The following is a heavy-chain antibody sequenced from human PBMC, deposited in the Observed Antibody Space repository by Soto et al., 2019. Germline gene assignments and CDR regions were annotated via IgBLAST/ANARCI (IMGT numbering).Heavy chain of an antibody. CDR2: ISSGGDTV. D-gene: IGHD2-2*01. Sequence: PGGSLRLSCVASRFTFSTYEMHWLRQAPGKGLEWVSYISSGGDTVHYADSVKGRFTISRDNTRNSLYLQMNSLRDEDTALYYCVRYCSSTLCNGVATRTFDYWGQGTLVTVSS. CDR1: RFTFSTYE. J-gene: IGHJ4*02. CDR3: VRYCSSTLCNGVATRTFDY. V-gene: IGHV3-48*03.